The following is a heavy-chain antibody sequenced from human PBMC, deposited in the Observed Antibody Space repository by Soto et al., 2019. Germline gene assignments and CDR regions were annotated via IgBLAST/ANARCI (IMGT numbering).Heavy chain of an antibody. CDR3: MTWSHNILTGTAGYGMDI. CDR2: ITHTGEKI. J-gene: IGHJ6*02. Sequence: QPGFSLRLSCACFGFCFSGCSMSGIRQAPGQGMEWVSYITHTGEKIYYADAVKGRFTIARDNSKNTLYLQMNSLRAEDTDEYYCMTWSHNILTGTAGYGMDIWGQATKVTVYS. V-gene: IGHV3-23*01. CDR1: GFCFSGCS. D-gene: IGHD3-9*01.